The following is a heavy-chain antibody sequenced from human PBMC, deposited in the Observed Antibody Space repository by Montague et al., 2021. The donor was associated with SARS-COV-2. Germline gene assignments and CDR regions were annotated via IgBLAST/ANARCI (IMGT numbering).Heavy chain of an antibody. CDR2: IYYSGST. J-gene: IGHJ5*02. CDR1: GGSISSSSYY. CDR3: AGHARRGIVATPGGWFDP. V-gene: IGHV4-39*01. D-gene: IGHD5-12*01. Sequence: SETLSLTCTVSGGSISSSSYYWGWIRQPPGKGLEWIGCIYYSGSTYYNPSLKSRVTISVDTSKNQFSLKLSSVTAADTAVYYCAGHARRGIVATPGGWFDPWGQGTLVPVAS.